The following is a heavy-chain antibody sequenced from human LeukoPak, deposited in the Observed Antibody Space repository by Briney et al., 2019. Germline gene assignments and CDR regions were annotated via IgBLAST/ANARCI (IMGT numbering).Heavy chain of an antibody. J-gene: IGHJ4*02. CDR2: IDWDDDK. V-gene: IGHV2-70*11. Sequence: SGPALVKPTQTLTMTCSFSEFSRTTTGMCVSWIRQPPGKALEWLARIDWDDDKYYSTSLKTRLTISKDTSKNQVVLTMTNMAPVDTATYYCARRRTGDYVDYWGQGTLVTVSS. CDR1: EFSRTTTGMC. CDR3: ARRRTGDYVDY. D-gene: IGHD3/OR15-3a*01.